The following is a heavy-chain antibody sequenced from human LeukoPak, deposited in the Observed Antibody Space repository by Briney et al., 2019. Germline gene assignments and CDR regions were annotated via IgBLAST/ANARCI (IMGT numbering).Heavy chain of an antibody. CDR3: ARDGGYCSSTSCHLDY. CDR2: ISSSSSTI. J-gene: IGHJ4*02. CDR1: GFTFSSYS. Sequence: GGSLRLSCAASGFTFSSYSMNWVRQAPGKGLEWVSYISSSSSTIYYADSVKGRFIISRDNAKKSLYLHMNSLRDEDTAVYYCARDGGYCSSTSCHLDYWGQGTLVTVSS. D-gene: IGHD2-2*01. V-gene: IGHV3-48*02.